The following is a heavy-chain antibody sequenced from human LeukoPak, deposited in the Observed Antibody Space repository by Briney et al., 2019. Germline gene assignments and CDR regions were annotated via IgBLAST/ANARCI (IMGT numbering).Heavy chain of an antibody. Sequence: GRSLRLSCAASGFTFSSYGMHWVRQAPGKGLEWVAVIWYDGSNKYYADSVKGRFTVSRDNSKNTLYLQMNSLRAEDTAVYYCARDLQYSSSWYHWFDPWGQGTLVTVSS. J-gene: IGHJ5*02. CDR2: IWYDGSNK. CDR3: ARDLQYSSSWYHWFDP. D-gene: IGHD6-13*01. V-gene: IGHV3-33*01. CDR1: GFTFSSYG.